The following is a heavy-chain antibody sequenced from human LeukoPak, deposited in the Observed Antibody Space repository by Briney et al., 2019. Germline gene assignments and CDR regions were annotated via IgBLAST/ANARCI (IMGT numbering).Heavy chain of an antibody. CDR1: GYSFSNSW. D-gene: IGHD2-15*01. CDR2: IYPADSDI. J-gene: IGHJ5*01. Sequence: GESLKICCKCAGYSFSNSWICWGRLMPGKGVEWMGIIYPADSDIRYSPSFQGQVTISADKSINTAYLQWSSLKAPDTAMYYCARQEYCSGGSCYTWFDSWGQGTLVTVSS. V-gene: IGHV5-51*01. CDR3: ARQEYCSGGSCYTWFDS.